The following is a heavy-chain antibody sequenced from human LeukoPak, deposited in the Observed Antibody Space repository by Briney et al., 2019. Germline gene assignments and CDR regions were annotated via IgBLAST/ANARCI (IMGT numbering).Heavy chain of an antibody. Sequence: GGSLRLSCAASGFIFSSYSMNWVRQAPGKGLEWVSSISTTSRYIFYADSVKGRFTISRDNAENSLYLQMNSLRAEDTAVYYCARDPHPRAAAENDYWGQGTLVTVSS. CDR1: GFIFSSYS. V-gene: IGHV3-21*01. CDR2: ISTTSRYI. J-gene: IGHJ4*02. D-gene: IGHD6-13*01. CDR3: ARDPHPRAAAENDY.